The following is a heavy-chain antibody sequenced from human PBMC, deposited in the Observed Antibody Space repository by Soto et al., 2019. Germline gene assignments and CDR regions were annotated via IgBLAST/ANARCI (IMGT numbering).Heavy chain of an antibody. Sequence: XGSLRLSCAASGFTFSSFGMHWVRQAPGRGLEWVAVISYDGTEEKYADSVKGRATVSRDNSKNTVYLQMNRLRGDDSAIYYCAKGRFDVVTISPFDHWGQGSLVTVSS. CDR1: GFTFSSFG. J-gene: IGHJ4*01. CDR3: AKGRFDVVTISPFDH. D-gene: IGHD3-3*02. CDR2: ISYDGTEE. V-gene: IGHV3-30*18.